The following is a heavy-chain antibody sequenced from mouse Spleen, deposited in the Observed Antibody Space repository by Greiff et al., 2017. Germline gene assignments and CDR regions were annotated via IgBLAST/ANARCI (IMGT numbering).Heavy chain of an antibody. D-gene: IGHD2-3*01. CDR3: ARIYDGYDDAMGY. J-gene: IGHJ4*01. CDR2: IWTGGGT. CDR1: GFSLTSYA. V-gene: IGHV2-9-1*01. Sequence: VHLVESGPGLVAPSQSLSITCTVSGFSLTSYAISWVRQPPGKGLEWLGVIWTGGGTNYNSALNSRMSISKDNSKSQVFLKMNSLQTDDTARYYCARIYDGYDDAMGYWGQGTSVTVSS.